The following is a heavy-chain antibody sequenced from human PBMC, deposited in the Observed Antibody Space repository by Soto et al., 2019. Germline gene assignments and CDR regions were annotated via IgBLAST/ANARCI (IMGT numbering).Heavy chain of an antibody. CDR1: GGSISSYY. CDR2: IYYSGST. V-gene: IGHV4-59*01. J-gene: IGHJ3*01. Sequence: SETLSLTCTVSGGSISSYYWSWIRQPPGKGLEWIGDIYYSGSTNYNPSLKSRVTISVDTSKNQFSLKLSSVTAADTAVYYCARVWGGAFDFWGQGTMVTVS. CDR3: ARVWGGAFDF. D-gene: IGHD3-10*01.